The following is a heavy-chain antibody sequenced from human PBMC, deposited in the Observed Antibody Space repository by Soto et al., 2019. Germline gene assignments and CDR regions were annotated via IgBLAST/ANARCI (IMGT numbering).Heavy chain of an antibody. CDR1: GGSISSGDYY. J-gene: IGHJ4*02. Sequence: QVQLQESGPGLVKPSQTLSLTCTVSGGSISSGDYYWNWIRQPPGKGLEWIGYIFYSGSTYYNPSRKSRITISVDTSKNQFSLKLSSVAAADTAVYYCARVSYYYGSGSSSDYWGQGTLVTVSS. CDR2: IFYSGST. V-gene: IGHV4-30-4*01. D-gene: IGHD3-10*01. CDR3: ARVSYYYGSGSSSDY.